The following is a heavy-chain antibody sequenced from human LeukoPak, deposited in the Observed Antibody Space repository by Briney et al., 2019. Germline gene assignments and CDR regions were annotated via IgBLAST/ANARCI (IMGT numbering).Heavy chain of an antibody. Sequence: PGRSLRLSCAASGFTFSSYAMHWVRQAPGKGLEWVAVISYDGSNKYYADSVKGRFTISRDNSKNSLYLQMNSLRAEDTAVYYCAGSEDYWGQGTLVTVSS. V-gene: IGHV3-30-3*01. CDR3: AGSEDY. J-gene: IGHJ4*02. CDR1: GFTFSSYA. CDR2: ISYDGSNK. D-gene: IGHD6-19*01.